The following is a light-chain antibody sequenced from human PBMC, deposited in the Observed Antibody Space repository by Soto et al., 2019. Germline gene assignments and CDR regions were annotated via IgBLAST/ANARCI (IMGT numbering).Light chain of an antibody. CDR2: NDN. CDR1: SSNIGSNT. J-gene: IGLJ1*01. Sequence: QSVLTQPPSASGTPGQRVTISCSGSSSNIGSNTVNWYQQFPDTAPKLLIYNDNQRPSGVPDRFSGSKSGTSASLDISGLRSEDEAGYCCGEWDESLSALFVVGTGTHLTVL. CDR3: GEWDESLSALFV. V-gene: IGLV1-44*01.